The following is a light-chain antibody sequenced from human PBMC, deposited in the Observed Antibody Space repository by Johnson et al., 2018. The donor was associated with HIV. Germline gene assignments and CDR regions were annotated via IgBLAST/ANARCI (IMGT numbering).Light chain of an antibody. CDR3: GTWDSTLSAPHYV. J-gene: IGLJ1*01. V-gene: IGLV1-51*01. Sequence: QSVLTQPPSVSAAPGQKVTISCSGSSSNIGNNYVSWYQQLPGTAPKLLIYDNNKRPSVIPDLFSGSKSGTSATLGITGLQTGDEADYYCGTWDSTLSAPHYVFGTGTNVTGL. CDR2: DNN. CDR1: SSNIGNNY.